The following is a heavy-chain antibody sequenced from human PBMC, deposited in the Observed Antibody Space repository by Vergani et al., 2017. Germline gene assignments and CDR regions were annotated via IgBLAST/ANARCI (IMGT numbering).Heavy chain of an antibody. CDR2: ISSSSSYI. Sequence: VQLVESGGGLVKPGGSLRLSCAASGFPFSSYSMNWVRQAPGKGLEWVSSISSSSSYIYYADSVKGRFTISRDNAKNSLYLQMNSLRAEDTAVYYCARDFGGATPDWGQGTLVTVSS. J-gene: IGHJ4*02. CDR3: ARDFGGATPD. V-gene: IGHV3-21*01. CDR1: GFPFSSYS. D-gene: IGHD1-26*01.